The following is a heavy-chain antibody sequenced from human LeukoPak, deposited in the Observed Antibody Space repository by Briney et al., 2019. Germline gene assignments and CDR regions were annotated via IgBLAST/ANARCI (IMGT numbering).Heavy chain of an antibody. CDR1: GFTFSGYA. CDR2: ISGSSDRT. CDR3: AKCGMTMLPRIYDY. J-gene: IGHJ4*02. D-gene: IGHD2-15*01. V-gene: IGHV3-23*01. Sequence: GGSLRLSSAAAGFTFSGYAMTWVRQAPGKGLEWVSGISGSSDRTYYADSVKGRFTISRDNSKRTLYLQMNSLRAEDTAVYYCAKCGMTMLPRIYDYWGQGTLVTVSS.